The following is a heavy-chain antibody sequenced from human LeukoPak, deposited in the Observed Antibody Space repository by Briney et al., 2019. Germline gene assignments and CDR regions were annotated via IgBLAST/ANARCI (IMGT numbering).Heavy chain of an antibody. CDR3: AKRAGAHIVEVPGPLYYYGMDV. CDR2: ISYDGSNK. D-gene: IGHD2-2*01. Sequence: GRSLRLTRAASGFTFSSYGMHWVRQAPGKGLEWVAVISYDGSNKYYADSVKGRFTISRDNSKNTLYLQMNSLRAEDTAVYYCAKRAGAHIVEVPGPLYYYGMDVWGKGTTVTVSS. J-gene: IGHJ6*04. V-gene: IGHV3-30*18. CDR1: GFTFSSYG.